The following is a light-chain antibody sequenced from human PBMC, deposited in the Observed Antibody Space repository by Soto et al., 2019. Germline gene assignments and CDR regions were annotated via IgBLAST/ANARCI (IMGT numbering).Light chain of an antibody. Sequence: QSALTQPASVSGSPGQSITISCTGTSSDVGGYNYVSWYQQHPGKAPKLMIYDVSNRPSGVSNRFSGSKSGNTASLTISGLQAEDEADYYSSSYTSSSTVFGTGTKVTVL. CDR1: SSDVGGYNY. J-gene: IGLJ1*01. V-gene: IGLV2-14*01. CDR2: DVS. CDR3: SSYTSSSTV.